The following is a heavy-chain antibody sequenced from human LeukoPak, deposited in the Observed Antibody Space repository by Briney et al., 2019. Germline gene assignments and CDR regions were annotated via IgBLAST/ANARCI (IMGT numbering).Heavy chain of an antibody. CDR2: IYYSGST. CDR3: ARQGGPYYYYMDV. D-gene: IGHD1-26*01. Sequence: SETLSLTCTVSGGSISSSSYYWGWIRQPPGKGLEWIGSIYYSGSTYYNPSLKSRVTISVDTSKNQFSLKLSSVTAADTAVYSCARQGGPYYYYMDVWGKGTTVTVSS. J-gene: IGHJ6*03. CDR1: GGSISSSSYY. V-gene: IGHV4-39*01.